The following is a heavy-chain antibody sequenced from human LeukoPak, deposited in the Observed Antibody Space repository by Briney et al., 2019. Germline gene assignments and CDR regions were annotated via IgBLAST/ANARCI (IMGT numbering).Heavy chain of an antibody. D-gene: IGHD3-22*01. V-gene: IGHV3-48*01. Sequence: PGGSLRLSCAASGFTFSSYSMNWVRQAPGKGLEWVSYISSGSRTIYYADSVKGRFTISRDNAKNSLYLQMNSLRAEDTAVYYCARASYDSSGYYDFDYWGQGTLVTVSS. CDR2: ISSGSRTI. CDR1: GFTFSSYS. J-gene: IGHJ4*02. CDR3: ARASYDSSGYYDFDY.